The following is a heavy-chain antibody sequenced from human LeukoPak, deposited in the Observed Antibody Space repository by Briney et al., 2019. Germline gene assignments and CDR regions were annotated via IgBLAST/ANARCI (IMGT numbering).Heavy chain of an antibody. D-gene: IGHD3-22*01. V-gene: IGHV3-7*01. J-gene: IGHJ4*02. CDR2: IKLDGSDK. CDR3: ARDGYDSI. Sequence: PGGSLRLSCAASGFTFSSYGMHWVRQAPGKGLEWVANIKLDGSDKFYVDSVKGRFTISRDNAKNSLFLQMNSLRAEDTAVYFCARDGYDSIWGQGTLVTVSS. CDR1: GFTFSSYG.